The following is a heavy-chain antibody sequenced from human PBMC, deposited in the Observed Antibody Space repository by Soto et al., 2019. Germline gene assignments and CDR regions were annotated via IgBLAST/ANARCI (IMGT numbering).Heavy chain of an antibody. J-gene: IGHJ6*02. CDR1: GFTFSSYE. CDR2: ISSSGSTI. D-gene: IGHD4-17*01. Sequence: SLRLSCAASGFTFSSYEMNWVRQAPGKGLEWVSYISSSGSTIYYADSVKGRFTISRDNAKNSLYLQMNGLRAEDTAAYYCARVFDYGDTVYYYYYGMDVWGQGTTVTVSS. V-gene: IGHV3-48*03. CDR3: ARVFDYGDTVYYYYYGMDV.